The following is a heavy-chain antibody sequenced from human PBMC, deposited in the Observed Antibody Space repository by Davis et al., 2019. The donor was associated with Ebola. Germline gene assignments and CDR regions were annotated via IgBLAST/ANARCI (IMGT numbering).Heavy chain of an antibody. CDR3: ARDTSGIAVAGQ. V-gene: IGHV1-18*01. Sequence: ASVKVSCKTSGYTFSGYYLHWVRQAPGQGLEWMGWISAYNGNTNYAQKLQGRVTMTTDTSTSTAYMELRSLRSDDTAVYYCARDTSGIAVAGQWGQGTLVTVSS. CDR1: GYTFSGYY. CDR2: ISAYNGNT. D-gene: IGHD6-19*01. J-gene: IGHJ4*02.